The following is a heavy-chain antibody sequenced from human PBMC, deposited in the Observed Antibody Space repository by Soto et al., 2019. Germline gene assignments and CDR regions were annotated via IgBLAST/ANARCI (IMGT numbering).Heavy chain of an antibody. Sequence: GGSLRLSCAASGLIFSNYKMHWVRQAPGKGLVWVSRINTDGSITDYADSVKGRFTVSRDNPKNTLYLQMNSLRAEDTAVYYCARDADGLHYWGQGTLVTVSS. CDR3: ARDADGLHY. V-gene: IGHV3-74*01. CDR1: GLIFSNYK. J-gene: IGHJ4*02. CDR2: INTDGSIT.